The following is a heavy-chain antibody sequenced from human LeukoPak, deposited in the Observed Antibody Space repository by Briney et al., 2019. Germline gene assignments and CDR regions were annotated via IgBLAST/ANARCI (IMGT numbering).Heavy chain of an antibody. CDR2: IRYDGSNK. Sequence: PGGSLRLSCAASGFTFSSYGMHWVRQAPGKGLEWVAFIRYDGSNKYYADSVKGRFTISRDNSKNTLYLQMNSLRAEDTAVYYCAKESWRWSLFPGWLGSGNWFDPWGQGTLVTVSS. CDR3: AKESWRWSLFPGWLGSGNWFDP. V-gene: IGHV3-30*02. J-gene: IGHJ5*02. CDR1: GFTFSSYG. D-gene: IGHD6-19*01.